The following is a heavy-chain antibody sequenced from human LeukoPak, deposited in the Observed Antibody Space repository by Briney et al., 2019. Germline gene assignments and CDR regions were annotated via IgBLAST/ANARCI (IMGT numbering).Heavy chain of an antibody. CDR3: ARDPDYGDPE. Sequence: GGSLRLSCAASGFTFSDHYMSWFRLSPGKGLEWLSYITSSGTTTDYADFVKGRFTISRDNAKNSMFLQMNSLRPEDTAVYYCARDPDYGDPEWGQGTLVTVSS. J-gene: IGHJ4*02. D-gene: IGHD4-17*01. CDR2: ITSSGTTT. CDR1: GFTFSDHY. V-gene: IGHV3-11*01.